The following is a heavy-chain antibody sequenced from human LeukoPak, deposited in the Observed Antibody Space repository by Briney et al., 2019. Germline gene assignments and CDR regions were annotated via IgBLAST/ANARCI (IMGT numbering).Heavy chain of an antibody. Sequence: SQTLFLTCTVSGGSISSGGYYWSWIRQPPGKGLEWIGYIYHSGSTYYNPSLKSRVTISVDRSKNQFSLKLSSVTAADTAVYYCATSLEWLSYGLFWGQGTMVTVSS. CDR2: IYHSGST. J-gene: IGHJ3*01. CDR1: GGSISSGGYY. D-gene: IGHD3-3*01. CDR3: ATSLEWLSYGLF. V-gene: IGHV4-30-2*01.